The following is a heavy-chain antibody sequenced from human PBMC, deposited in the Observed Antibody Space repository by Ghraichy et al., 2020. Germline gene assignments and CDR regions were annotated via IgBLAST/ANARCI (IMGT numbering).Heavy chain of an antibody. V-gene: IGHV4-30-2*01. CDR2: IYHSGST. J-gene: IGHJ3*02. CDR3: AREGYYDSSGYDAFDI. D-gene: IGHD3-22*01. CDR1: GGSISSGGYS. Sequence: SETLSLTCAVSGGSISSGGYSWSWIRQPPGKGLEWIGYIYHSGSTYYNPSLKSRVTISVDRSKNQFSLKLSSVTAADTAVYYCAREGYYDSSGYDAFDIWGQGTMVTVSS.